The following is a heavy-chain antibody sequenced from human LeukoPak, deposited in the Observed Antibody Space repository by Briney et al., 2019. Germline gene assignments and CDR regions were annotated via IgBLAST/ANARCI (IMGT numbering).Heavy chain of an antibody. D-gene: IGHD6-13*01. CDR1: VYTFTRSA. Sequence: GASLKVSCEASVYTFTRSAINWVRQAPGQGLEWMGWINTNTGNPTYAQGFTRRVVFSLDTSVSTAYLKSNILKADDTAVYYCARGRGGAAGTNRTLYFFDNWGQGTLVTVAS. V-gene: IGHV7-4-1*02. J-gene: IGHJ4*02. CDR2: INTNTGNP. CDR3: ARGRGGAAGTNRTLYFFDN.